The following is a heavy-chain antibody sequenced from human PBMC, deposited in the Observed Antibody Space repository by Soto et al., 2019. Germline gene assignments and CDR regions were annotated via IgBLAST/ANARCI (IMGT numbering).Heavy chain of an antibody. J-gene: IGHJ4*02. CDR3: ARDLYCSSTSCYLHDY. Sequence: ASVKVSCKASGYTFTSYYMHWVRQAPGQGLEWMGWISAYNGNTNYAQKLQGRVTMTTDTSTSTAYMELRSLRSDDTAVYYCARDLYCSSTSCYLHDYWGQGTLVTVSS. CDR1: GYTFTSYY. D-gene: IGHD2-2*01. V-gene: IGHV1-18*04. CDR2: ISAYNGNT.